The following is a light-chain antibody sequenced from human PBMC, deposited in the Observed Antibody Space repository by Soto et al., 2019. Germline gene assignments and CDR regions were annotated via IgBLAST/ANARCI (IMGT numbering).Light chain of an antibody. CDR3: QSYDSSLSGPWV. Sequence: QSVLTQPPSVSGAPGHRVTISCTGSSSNIGAGYDVHWYQQLPGTAPKLLIYGNSNRPSGVPDRFSGSKSGTSASLAITGLQAEDEADYYCQSYDSSLSGPWVFGGGTKVTVL. CDR2: GNS. V-gene: IGLV1-40*01. CDR1: SSNIGAGYD. J-gene: IGLJ3*02.